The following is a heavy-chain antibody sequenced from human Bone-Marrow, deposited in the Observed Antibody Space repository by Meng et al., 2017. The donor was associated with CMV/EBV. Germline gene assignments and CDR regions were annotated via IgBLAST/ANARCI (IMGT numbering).Heavy chain of an antibody. Sequence: SGLPFSSYAMRWVRKAPGKGLEWVSTITGSGASTYYADSVKGRFTVSRDNSKNTLYLQMNSLRAEDTAVYYCAKPTDSGSVRPFDYWGQGTLVTVSS. V-gene: IGHV3-23*01. CDR1: GLPFSSYA. CDR2: ITGSGAST. J-gene: IGHJ4*02. D-gene: IGHD3-10*01. CDR3: AKPTDSGSVRPFDY.